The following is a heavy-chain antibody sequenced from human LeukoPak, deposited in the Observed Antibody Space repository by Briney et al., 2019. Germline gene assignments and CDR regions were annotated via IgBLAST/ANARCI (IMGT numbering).Heavy chain of an antibody. Sequence: AASVKVSCKASGYTFTGYYMHWVRQAPGQGLEWMGWINPNSGGTNYAQKFQGRVTMTRDTSTSTVYMELSSLRSEDTAVYYCARFAVHRRITVAGQFGLDYWGQGTLVSLSS. J-gene: IGHJ4*02. CDR1: GYTFTGYY. CDR2: INPNSGGT. V-gene: IGHV1-2*02. D-gene: IGHD6-19*01. CDR3: ARFAVHRRITVAGQFGLDY.